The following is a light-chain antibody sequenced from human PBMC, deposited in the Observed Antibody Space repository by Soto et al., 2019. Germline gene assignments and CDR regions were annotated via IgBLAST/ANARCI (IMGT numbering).Light chain of an antibody. Sequence: DIQMTQSPSTLSASLGDRVTITCRASQSIGRFLAWYQHQPGEAPKLLIYDASTLESGVPSRFSGTGSGTEFTFSITSLQPEDFGTYYCQQCYMGWTFGQGTKVDIK. V-gene: IGKV1-5*01. J-gene: IGKJ1*01. CDR1: QSIGRF. CDR2: DAS. CDR3: QQCYMGWT.